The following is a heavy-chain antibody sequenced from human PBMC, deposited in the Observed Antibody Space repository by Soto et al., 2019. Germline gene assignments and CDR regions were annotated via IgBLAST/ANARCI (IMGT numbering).Heavy chain of an antibody. V-gene: IGHV2-5*01. CDR1: GFSLSTSGVG. CDR3: AHDSSDASGYYPHDAFDI. Sequence: QITLKESGPTLVKPTQTLTLTCTFSGFSLSTSGVGVGWIRQHPGKALEWLALIYWNDDKRYSPSLKSRLTITKDTSKTQVVLTMTNMDPVDTATYYCAHDSSDASGYYPHDAFDIWGQGTMVTVSS. J-gene: IGHJ3*02. CDR2: IYWNDDK. D-gene: IGHD3-22*01.